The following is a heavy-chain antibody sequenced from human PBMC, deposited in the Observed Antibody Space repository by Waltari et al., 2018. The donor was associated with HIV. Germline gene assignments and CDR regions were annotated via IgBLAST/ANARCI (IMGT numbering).Heavy chain of an antibody. V-gene: IGHV4-34*01. D-gene: IGHD3-22*01. CDR3: ARGEGWLTPFDS. CDR2: VNHSGTT. Sequence: QVQLQQWGAGLLKPSETLSLTCTVYGGSFSGYYWTWIRQPPGKGLVWIGEVNHSGTTNYNPSLKSRVTISVDTSKNQFSRKLSSVTAADTAVYYCARGEGWLTPFDSWGQGTLVTVSS. J-gene: IGHJ4*02. CDR1: GGSFSGYY.